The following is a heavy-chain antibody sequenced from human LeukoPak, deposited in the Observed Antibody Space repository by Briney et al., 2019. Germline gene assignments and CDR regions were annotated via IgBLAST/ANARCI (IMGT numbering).Heavy chain of an antibody. CDR1: GFTFNSYA. CDR2: NSGSGGST. J-gene: IGHJ5*02. V-gene: IGHV3-23*01. CDR3: AKYVYYYGSGAHNHNWFDP. Sequence: GGSLRLSCAASGFTFNSYAMSWVRQAPGKGLEWVSDNSGSGGSTYYADSVKGRFTISRDNSKNTLYLQMNSLRAEDTAVYYCAKYVYYYGSGAHNHNWFDPWGQGTLVTVSS. D-gene: IGHD3-10*01.